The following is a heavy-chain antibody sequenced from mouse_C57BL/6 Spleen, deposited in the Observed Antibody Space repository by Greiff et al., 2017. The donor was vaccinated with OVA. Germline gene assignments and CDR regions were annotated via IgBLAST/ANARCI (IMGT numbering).Heavy chain of an antibody. J-gene: IGHJ2*01. D-gene: IGHD1-1*01. V-gene: IGHV5-4*01. CDR1: GFTFSSYA. Sequence: EVKVEESGGGLVKPGGSLKLSCAASGFTFSSYAMSWVRQTPEKRLEWVATISDGVSYTYYPDNVKGRFTISRDNAKNNLYLQMSHLKSEDTAMYYCARDRLRNYFDYWGQGTTLTVSS. CDR3: ARDRLRNYFDY. CDR2: ISDGVSYT.